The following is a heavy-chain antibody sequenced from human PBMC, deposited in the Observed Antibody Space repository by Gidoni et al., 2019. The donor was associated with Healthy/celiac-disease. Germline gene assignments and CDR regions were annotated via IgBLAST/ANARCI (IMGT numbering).Heavy chain of an antibody. Sequence: QVQLVESGGGVVQPGRSLRLSCAASGFTFSSYGMHWVRQAPSKGLEWVAVIWYDGSNKDYADSVKGRFTISRDNSKNTLYLQMNSLRAEDTAVYYCAREQDRGQDGYNYDYWGQGTLVTVSS. V-gene: IGHV3-33*01. CDR1: GFTFSSYG. CDR2: IWYDGSNK. D-gene: IGHD5-12*01. CDR3: AREQDRGQDGYNYDY. J-gene: IGHJ4*02.